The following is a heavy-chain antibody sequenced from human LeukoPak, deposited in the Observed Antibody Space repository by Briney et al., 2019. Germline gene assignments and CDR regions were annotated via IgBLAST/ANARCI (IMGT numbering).Heavy chain of an antibody. D-gene: IGHD6-19*01. CDR3: ARERSGWFFSN. CDR1: GYPFTGYY. J-gene: IGHJ4*02. Sequence: GASVKVSCKASGYPFTGYYLHWVRQAPGQGLEWMGWINPYNGNTNYAQKLQGRVTITTDTSTSTAYMDLRSLRSDDTAVYYCARERSGWFFSNWGQGTLVTVSS. CDR2: INPYNGNT. V-gene: IGHV1-18*04.